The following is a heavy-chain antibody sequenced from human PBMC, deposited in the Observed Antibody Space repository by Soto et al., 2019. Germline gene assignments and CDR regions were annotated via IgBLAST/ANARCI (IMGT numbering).Heavy chain of an antibody. J-gene: IGHJ6*02. V-gene: IGHV1-3*01. Sequence: ASVKASCKSSGYTFTSYAMHCVRQAPGQRLEWMGWINAGNGNTKYSQKFQGRVTITRDTSASTAYMELRSLRSDDTAVYYCATPARLYYGMDVWGQGTTVTVSS. D-gene: IGHD6-6*01. CDR1: GYTFTSYA. CDR3: ATPARLYYGMDV. CDR2: INAGNGNT.